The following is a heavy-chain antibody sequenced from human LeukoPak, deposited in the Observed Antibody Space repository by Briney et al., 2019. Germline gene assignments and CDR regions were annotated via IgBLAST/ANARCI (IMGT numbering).Heavy chain of an antibody. CDR2: IYYSGST. V-gene: IGHV4-39*01. CDR1: GDSISTSSYY. Sequence: ASETLSLTCTVSGDSISTSSYYWGWIRQPPGKGPEWLGSIYYSGSTYYNPSLKSRVTISVDTSKNQFSLNLYSVTAADTAVFHCARSYYYDYRQIDYWGQGTLVTVSS. D-gene: IGHD3-22*01. J-gene: IGHJ4*02. CDR3: ARSYYYDYRQIDY.